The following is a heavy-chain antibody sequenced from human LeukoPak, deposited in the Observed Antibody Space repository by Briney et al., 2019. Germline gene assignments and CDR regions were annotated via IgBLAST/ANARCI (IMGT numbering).Heavy chain of an antibody. CDR3: ARHPYCSSTSCYADAFDI. J-gene: IGHJ3*02. D-gene: IGHD2-2*01. CDR2: IYTSGST. Sequence: PSETLSLTCTVSGGSISSGSYYWSWIRQPAGKGLEWIGRIYTSGSTNYNPSLKSRVTISVDTSKNQFSLKLSSVTAADTAVYYCARHPYCSSTSCYADAFDIWGQGTMVTVSS. CDR1: GGSISSGSYY. V-gene: IGHV4-61*02.